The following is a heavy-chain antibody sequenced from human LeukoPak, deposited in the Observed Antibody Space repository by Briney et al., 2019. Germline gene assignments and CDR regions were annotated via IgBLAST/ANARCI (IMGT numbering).Heavy chain of an antibody. CDR1: GFTFSNYA. D-gene: IGHD3-22*01. CDR3: AKDNWPYDSSGSSIGNFDY. J-gene: IGHJ4*02. Sequence: GGSLRLSCAASGFTFSNYAMRWVRQAPGKGLEWVSGISGSGDSTYYADSVKGRFTISRDNSKNTLYLQMNSLRAEDTTVYYCAKDNWPYDSSGSSIGNFDYWGQGTLVTVSS. V-gene: IGHV3-23*01. CDR2: ISGSGDST.